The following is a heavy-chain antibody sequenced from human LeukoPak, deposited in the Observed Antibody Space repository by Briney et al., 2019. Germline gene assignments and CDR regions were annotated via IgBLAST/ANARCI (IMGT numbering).Heavy chain of an antibody. D-gene: IGHD6-19*01. Sequence: GGSLRLSCAASGFTFSSYAMHWVRQAPGKGLEYVSAISSNGDSTYYANSVKGRFTISRDNSKNTLYLQMGSLRAEDMAVYYCARTQQWLPHDAFDIWGQGTMVTVSS. CDR1: GFTFSSYA. V-gene: IGHV3-64*01. J-gene: IGHJ3*02. CDR2: ISSNGDST. CDR3: ARTQQWLPHDAFDI.